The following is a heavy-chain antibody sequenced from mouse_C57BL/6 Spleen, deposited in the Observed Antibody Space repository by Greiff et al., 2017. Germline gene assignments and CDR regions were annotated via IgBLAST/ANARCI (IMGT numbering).Heavy chain of an antibody. CDR1: GYTFTSYW. CDR2: IHPDSGST. V-gene: IGHV1-64*01. CDR3: ARKDDYDGFDY. D-gene: IGHD2-4*01. J-gene: IGHJ2*01. Sequence: QVQLQQPGAELVKPGASVKLSCKASGYTFTSYWMHWVKQRPGQGLEWIGMIHPDSGSTNYNEKFKSKATLTVDTSSSTAYMQLSSLTSEDSSVXYCARKDDYDGFDYWGQGTTLTVSS.